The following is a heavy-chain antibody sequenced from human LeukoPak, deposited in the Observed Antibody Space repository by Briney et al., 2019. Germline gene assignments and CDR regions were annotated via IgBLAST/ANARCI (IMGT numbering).Heavy chain of an antibody. Sequence: PGGSLRLSCAASGFTFDDYTMHWVRQAPGKGLEWVSLISWDGGSTYYADSVKGRFTISRDNSKNSLYLQMNSLGVEDTAVYYCARGYSYGQRKMMLRLNWFDPWGQGTLVTVSS. CDR2: ISWDGGST. D-gene: IGHD5-18*01. V-gene: IGHV3-43*01. CDR1: GFTFDDYT. CDR3: ARGYSYGQRKMMLRLNWFDP. J-gene: IGHJ5*02.